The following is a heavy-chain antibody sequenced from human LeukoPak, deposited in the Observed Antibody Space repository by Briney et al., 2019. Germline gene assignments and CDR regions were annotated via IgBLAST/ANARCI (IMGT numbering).Heavy chain of an antibody. CDR3: ARGGSGSYDISMIVVDWFDP. D-gene: IGHD1-26*01. V-gene: IGHV1-3*03. Sequence: ASVKVSCKASGYTFTSYAMHWVRQAPVQRLEWMGWINAGNGNTKYSQEFQGRVTITRDTSASTAYMELGSLRSEDMAVYYCARGGSGSYDISMIVVDWFDPWGQGTLVTVSS. CDR1: GYTFTSYA. J-gene: IGHJ5*02. CDR2: INAGNGNT.